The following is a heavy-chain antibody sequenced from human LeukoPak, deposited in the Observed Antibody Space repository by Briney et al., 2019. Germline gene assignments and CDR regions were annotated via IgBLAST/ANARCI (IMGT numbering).Heavy chain of an antibody. D-gene: IGHD3-22*01. J-gene: IGHJ1*01. V-gene: IGHV3-23*01. CDR1: GFTFSSYA. CDR3: AEGATVVVVTTIQY. CDR2: ISGSGGGT. Sequence: GGSLRLSCAASGFTFSSYAMSWVRQAPGKGLEWVSTISGSGGGTYYADSVKGRFTISRGNSKNTLFLQMNSLRAEDTAVYYCAEGATVVVVTTIQYWGQGTLVTVSS.